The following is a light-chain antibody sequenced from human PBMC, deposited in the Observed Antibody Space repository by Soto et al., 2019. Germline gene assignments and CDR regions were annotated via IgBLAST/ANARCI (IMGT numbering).Light chain of an antibody. J-gene: IGKJ4*01. Sequence: EIVMTQSPPTLSVSPGERATLSCRASQSVSSNLAWYQLKPGQAPRLLIYGASTRATGVPARFSGSGSGTEFTLIISSLQSEDFAVYYCQQFSNWPSLTFGGGTKLEIK. CDR3: QQFSNWPSLT. CDR1: QSVSSN. CDR2: GAS. V-gene: IGKV3-15*01.